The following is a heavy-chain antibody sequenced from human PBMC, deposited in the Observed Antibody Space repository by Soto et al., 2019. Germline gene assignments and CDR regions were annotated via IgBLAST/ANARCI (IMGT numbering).Heavy chain of an antibody. CDR1: GYSFTSYG. CDR2: ISANSGNT. CDR3: VRDPQRNDY. J-gene: IGHJ4*02. Sequence: QVQLVQSGPEVKKPGASVKVSCKASGYSFTSYGVSWVRQAPGQGLAWMGWISANSGNTDYAQKFRGRVTMTTETPTSTAYMDLRSLSSDDTAVYYCVRDPQRNDYWGQGTLVTVSS. V-gene: IGHV1-18*04. D-gene: IGHD6-25*01.